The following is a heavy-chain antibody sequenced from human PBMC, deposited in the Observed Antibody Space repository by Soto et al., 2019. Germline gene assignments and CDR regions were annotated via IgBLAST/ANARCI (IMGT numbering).Heavy chain of an antibody. D-gene: IGHD6-13*01. Sequence: RASVKVSCKASGGAFSSYAISWVRQAPGQGLEWMGGIIPIFGTANYAQKFQGRVTITADEPTSTAYMELSSLRSEDTAVYYCARQPVMYSSSWPEYYFDYWGQGTLVTVSS. CDR1: GGAFSSYA. CDR3: ARQPVMYSSSWPEYYFDY. J-gene: IGHJ4*02. V-gene: IGHV1-69*13. CDR2: IIPIFGTA.